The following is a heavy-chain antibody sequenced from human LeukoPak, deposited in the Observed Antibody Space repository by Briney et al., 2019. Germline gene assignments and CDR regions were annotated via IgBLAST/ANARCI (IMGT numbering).Heavy chain of an antibody. CDR3: AKDFEVNGSPSN. Sequence: GGSLRLSCAAFGFTFSSYSMNWVRQAPGKGLEWVSSISSSSSYIYYADSVKGRFTISRDNAKNSLYLQMNSLRAEDTAVYYCAKDFEVNGSPSNWGQGRLATVSS. CDR2: ISSSSSYI. CDR1: GFTFSSYS. J-gene: IGHJ4*02. V-gene: IGHV3-21*01. D-gene: IGHD1-26*01.